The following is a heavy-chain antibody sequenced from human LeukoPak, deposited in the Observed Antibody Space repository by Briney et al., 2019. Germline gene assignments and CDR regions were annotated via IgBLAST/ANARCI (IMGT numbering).Heavy chain of an antibody. CDR3: ARRGNMSSHAFDI. CDR1: GFTFSSYS. CDR2: ISSSSSYI. D-gene: IGHD2/OR15-2a*01. Sequence: PGGSLRLSCAASGFTFSSYSMNWVRQAPGKGLEWVSSISSSSSYIYYADSVKGRFTTSRDNAKNSLYLQMNSLRAEDTAVYYCARRGNMSSHAFDIWGQGTVVTVSS. J-gene: IGHJ3*02. V-gene: IGHV3-21*04.